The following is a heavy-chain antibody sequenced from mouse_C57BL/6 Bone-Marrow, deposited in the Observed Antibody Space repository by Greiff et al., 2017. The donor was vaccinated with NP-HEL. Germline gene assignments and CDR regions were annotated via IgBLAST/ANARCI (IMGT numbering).Heavy chain of an antibody. CDR2: ISSGSSTI. CDR1: GFTFSDYG. V-gene: IGHV5-17*01. Sequence: EVKVVESGGGLVKPGGSLKLSCAASGFTFSDYGMHWVRQAPEKGLEWVAYISSGSSTIYYADTVKGRFTISRDNAKNTLFLQMTSLRSEDTAMYYCARNWDGYWYFDVWGTGTTVTVSS. D-gene: IGHD4-1*01. CDR3: ARNWDGYWYFDV. J-gene: IGHJ1*03.